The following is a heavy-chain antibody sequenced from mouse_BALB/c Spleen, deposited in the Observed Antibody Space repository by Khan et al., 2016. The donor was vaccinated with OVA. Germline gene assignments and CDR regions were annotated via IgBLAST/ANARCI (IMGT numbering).Heavy chain of an antibody. Sequence: EVQLQQSGAELVRPGALVKLSCKASGFNIKDYYIHWVKQRPEQGLEWIGGIDPENGNTIYDPKFQGKASITADTSSNTAYLQLSSLTSEDPAVYYCTRDGYSPWFAYWGQGTLVTFSA. V-gene: IGHV14-1*02. D-gene: IGHD2-3*01. CDR2: IDPENGNT. J-gene: IGHJ3*01. CDR1: GFNIKDYY. CDR3: TRDGYSPWFAY.